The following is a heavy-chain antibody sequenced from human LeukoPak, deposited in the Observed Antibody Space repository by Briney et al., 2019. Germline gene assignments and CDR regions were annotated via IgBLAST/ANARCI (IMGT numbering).Heavy chain of an antibody. CDR2: IYSGGTP. V-gene: IGHV3-66*01. D-gene: IGHD4-23*01. CDR3: ASTRDYGGNFYYFEY. Sequence: GGSLRLSCAASGFTVSRYYMSWARQAPGKGLEWVSVIYSGGTPFYPDPVKGRFTISRDISKNTVYLQMNSLRAEDTAVYYCASTRDYGGNFYYFEYWGQGTLVTVSS. CDR1: GFTVSRYY. J-gene: IGHJ4*02.